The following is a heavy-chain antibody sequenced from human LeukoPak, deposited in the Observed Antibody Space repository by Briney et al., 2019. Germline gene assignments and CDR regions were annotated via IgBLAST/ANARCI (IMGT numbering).Heavy chain of an antibody. J-gene: IGHJ3*02. D-gene: IGHD6-13*01. CDR1: GGTFSSYA. Sequence: GASVKVSCKASGGTFSSYAISWVRQAPGQGLEWMGGIIPIFGTANYAQKFQGRVTMTRDTSISTAYMELSRLRSDDTAVYYCARGAYSSSWYLTNGVYDAFDIWGQGTMVTVSS. CDR3: ARGAYSSSWYLTNGVYDAFDI. CDR2: IIPIFGTA. V-gene: IGHV1-69*05.